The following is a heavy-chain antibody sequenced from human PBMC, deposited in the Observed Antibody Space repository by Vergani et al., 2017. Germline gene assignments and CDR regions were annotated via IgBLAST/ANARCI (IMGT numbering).Heavy chain of an antibody. CDR2: INNNGGST. V-gene: IGHV3-23*01. D-gene: IGHD2-2*01. J-gene: IGHJ3*01. Sequence: QLLESGGGLIQPGGSLRLSCAASGFTFNSYAMTWVRQAPGKGLEWVPGINNNGGSTYYADSVKGRFTISRDNSKNTLYLQMTDLRADDTATYYCAKVCCSTSCPYGGGAFDVWGHGTMVTVSS. CDR1: GFTFNSYA. CDR3: AKVCCSTSCPYGGGAFDV.